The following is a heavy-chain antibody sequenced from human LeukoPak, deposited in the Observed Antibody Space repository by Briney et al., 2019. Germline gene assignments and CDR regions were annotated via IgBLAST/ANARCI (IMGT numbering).Heavy chain of an antibody. Sequence: PGRSLRLSCTASGFTFGDYAMSWFRQAPGKGLEWVGLIRSKAYGGTTEYAASVKGRFTISRDDSKSIAYLQMNSLKTEDTAVYYCTRVAGWLQLAYNWFDPWGQGTLVTVSS. V-gene: IGHV3-49*03. CDR1: GFTFGDYA. CDR2: IRSKAYGGTT. D-gene: IGHD5-24*01. J-gene: IGHJ5*02. CDR3: TRVAGWLQLAYNWFDP.